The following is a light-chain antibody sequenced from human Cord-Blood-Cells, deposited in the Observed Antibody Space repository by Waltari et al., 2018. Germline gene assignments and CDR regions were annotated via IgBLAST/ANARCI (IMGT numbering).Light chain of an antibody. CDR1: QSISSW. J-gene: IGKJ1*01. CDR2: DAS. Sequence: DIQITQSHSTLSASVGDRVTITCRASQSISSWLAWYQQKPGKAPKLLIYDASSLESGVPSRFSGSGSGTEFTLTISSLQPDDFATYYCQQYNSYSGTFGQGTKVEIK. CDR3: QQYNSYSGT. V-gene: IGKV1-5*01.